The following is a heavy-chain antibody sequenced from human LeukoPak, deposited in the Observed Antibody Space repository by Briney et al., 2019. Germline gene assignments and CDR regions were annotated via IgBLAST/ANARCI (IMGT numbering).Heavy chain of an antibody. CDR3: AKARGNLRANYFDY. CDR1: GFTFSHYS. D-gene: IGHD1-14*01. CDR2: IRFTGSYI. J-gene: IGHJ4*02. Sequence: SGGSLRLSCVASGFTFSHYSMNWVRQAPGKGLEWVSSIRFTGSYIYYADSVKGRFTISRDDAKNLLSLQMISLRAEDTAVYYCAKARGNLRANYFDYWGQGTLVTVSS. V-gene: IGHV3-21*01.